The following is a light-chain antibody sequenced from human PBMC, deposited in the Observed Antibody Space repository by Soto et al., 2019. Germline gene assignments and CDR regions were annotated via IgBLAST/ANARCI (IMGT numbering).Light chain of an antibody. V-gene: IGKV3-20*01. CDR1: QSVSSSY. CDR3: QQYGSSPRT. CDR2: GAS. Sequence: EIVLTQSPGTLSLSPGERATLSCRASQSVSSSYLAWYQQKPGQAPRPLIYGASSRATGIPDRFSGGGSGTDFTLTISRLEPEDFAVYYCQQYGSSPRTFGQGTKVDIK. J-gene: IGKJ1*01.